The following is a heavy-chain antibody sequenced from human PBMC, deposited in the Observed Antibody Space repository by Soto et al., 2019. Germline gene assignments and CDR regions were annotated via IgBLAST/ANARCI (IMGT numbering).Heavy chain of an antibody. CDR2: IYYSGNT. J-gene: IGHJ6*02. Sequence: QVQLQESGPGLVKPSQTLSLTCTVSGGSIRSGGYYWSWVRQNPRRGLEWIGNIYYSGNTSYNPSLKSRLPISVDTSKNQFSLNLSSVTAADTAVYYCARDRLMATAGTARHYFGLDVWGQGTTVTVTS. CDR3: ARDRLMATAGTARHYFGLDV. D-gene: IGHD5-18*01. CDR1: GGSIRSGGYY. V-gene: IGHV4-31*03.